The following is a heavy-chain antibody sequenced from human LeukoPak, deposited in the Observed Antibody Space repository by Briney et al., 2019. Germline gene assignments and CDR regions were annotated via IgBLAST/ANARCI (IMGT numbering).Heavy chain of an antibody. CDR1: GGSISSGGYS. J-gene: IGHJ5*02. Sequence: PSETLSLTCAVSGGSISSGGYSWSWIRQPPGKGLEWIGYICHSGSTYYNPSLKSRVTISKDTSKNQFSLKLSSVTAADTAVYYCARGNWNYNWFDPWGQGTLVTVSS. V-gene: IGHV4-30-2*01. CDR2: ICHSGST. CDR3: ARGNWNYNWFDP. D-gene: IGHD1-7*01.